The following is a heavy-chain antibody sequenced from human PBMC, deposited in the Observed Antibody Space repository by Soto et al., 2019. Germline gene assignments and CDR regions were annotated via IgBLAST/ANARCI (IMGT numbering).Heavy chain of an antibody. CDR2: IIPIFGTA. D-gene: IGHD3-22*01. CDR1: GGTFSSYA. Sequence: QVQLVQSGAEVKKPGSSVKVSCKASGGTFSSYAISWVRQAPGQGLEWMGGIIPIFGTANYAQKFQGRVRITADEYKSTAYMELSSLRSEDTAVYYCASEISSGDYYYGMDVWGQGTTVTVSS. V-gene: IGHV1-69*12. CDR3: ASEISSGDYYYGMDV. J-gene: IGHJ6*02.